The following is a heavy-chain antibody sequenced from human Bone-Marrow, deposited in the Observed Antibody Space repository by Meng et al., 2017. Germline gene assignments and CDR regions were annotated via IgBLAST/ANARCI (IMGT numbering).Heavy chain of an antibody. J-gene: IGHJ4*02. V-gene: IGHV3-23*01. D-gene: IGHD3-10*01. CDR2: ISGSGGST. CDR3: ARTTMVRGVIRGFDY. Sequence: GGSLRLSCAASGFTFSSYAMSWVRQAPGKGLEWVSAISGSGGSTYYADSVKGRFTISRDNSKNTLYLQMNSLRAEDTAVYYCARTTMVRGVIRGFDYWGQGTLVTVSS. CDR1: GFTFSSYA.